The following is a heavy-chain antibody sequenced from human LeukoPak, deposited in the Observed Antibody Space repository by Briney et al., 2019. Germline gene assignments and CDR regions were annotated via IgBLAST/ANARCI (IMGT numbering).Heavy chain of an antibody. J-gene: IGHJ4*02. V-gene: IGHV4-39*01. Sequence: SETLSLTCTVSDGSISSSSSFWGWIRQPPGKGLEWIGSIDYSGSTYYNPSLKSRVAISADTSTNQFSLKLNSVTAADTAVYYCARLPAPDSYGYDYWGQGTLVTVSS. CDR2: IDYSGST. CDR3: ARLPAPDSYGYDY. CDR1: DGSISSSSSF. D-gene: IGHD5-18*01.